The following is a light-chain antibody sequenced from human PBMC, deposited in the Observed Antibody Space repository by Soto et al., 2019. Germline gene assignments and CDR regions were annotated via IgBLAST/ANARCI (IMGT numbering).Light chain of an antibody. CDR1: SSDVGGYNY. CDR3: SSFAGDNNVV. Sequence: QSVLTQPPSASGSPGQSVTISCTGTSSDVGGYNYVSWYQQHPGKAPKLMISEVSKRPSGVPDRFSGSKSGNTASLTVSGLQAEDEADYYCSSFAGDNNVVFGGGTKPTVL. CDR2: EVS. V-gene: IGLV2-8*01. J-gene: IGLJ2*01.